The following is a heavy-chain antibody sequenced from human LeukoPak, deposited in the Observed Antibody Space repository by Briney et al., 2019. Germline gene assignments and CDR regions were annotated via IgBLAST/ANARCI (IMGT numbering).Heavy chain of an antibody. J-gene: IGHJ4*02. D-gene: IGHD5-24*01. CDR2: INHSGST. CDR3: ARGKMATITRFGFDY. Sequence: PSETLSLTCAVYGGSFSGYYWSWIRQPPGKGLEWIGEINHSGSTNYNPSLKSRVTISVDTSKNQFSLKLGSVTAADTAVYYCARGKMATITRFGFDYWGQGTLVTVSS. CDR1: GGSFSGYY. V-gene: IGHV4-34*01.